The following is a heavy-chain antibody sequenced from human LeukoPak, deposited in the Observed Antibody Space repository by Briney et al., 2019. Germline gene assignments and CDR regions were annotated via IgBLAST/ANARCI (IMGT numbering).Heavy chain of an antibody. V-gene: IGHV7-4-1*02. Sequence: GASVKVSCKASGYTFTSYAMNGVGRPLGQGLEWMGWINNNTGNPTYAQGFTGRFVFSLDTSVSTAYLQISSLKAEDTAIYYCARGASSSWFEWGQGTLVTVSS. CDR2: INNNTGNP. D-gene: IGHD6-13*01. J-gene: IGHJ4*02. CDR1: GYTFTSYA. CDR3: ARGASSSWFE.